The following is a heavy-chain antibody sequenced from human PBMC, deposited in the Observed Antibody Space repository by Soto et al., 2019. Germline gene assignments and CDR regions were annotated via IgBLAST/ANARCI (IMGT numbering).Heavy chain of an antibody. Sequence: SETLSLTCTFSGFSISSGGYYWSWIRQHPGKGLEWIGYIYYSGSTYYNPSLKSRVTISVDTSKNQFSLKLSSVTAADTAVYYCAREGRVNNWFDPWGQGTLVTV. J-gene: IGHJ5*02. CDR3: AREGRVNNWFDP. CDR2: IYYSGST. V-gene: IGHV4-31*03. CDR1: GFSISSGGYY. D-gene: IGHD6-13*01.